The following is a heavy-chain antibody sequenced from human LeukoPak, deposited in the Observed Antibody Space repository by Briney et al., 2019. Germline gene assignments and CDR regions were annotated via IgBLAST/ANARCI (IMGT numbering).Heavy chain of an antibody. D-gene: IGHD3-10*01. V-gene: IGHV4-39*01. CDR1: GVSISSSNSY. Sequence: SETLSLTCTVSGVSISSSNSYWGWIRQPPGEGLEWIGSIYYSGNTYYNASLKSQVSISIDTSKNQFSLKLSSVTAADTAVYYCARMGVLWFGELSRGFDYWGQGTLVTVSS. CDR2: IYYSGNT. CDR3: ARMGVLWFGELSRGFDY. J-gene: IGHJ4*02.